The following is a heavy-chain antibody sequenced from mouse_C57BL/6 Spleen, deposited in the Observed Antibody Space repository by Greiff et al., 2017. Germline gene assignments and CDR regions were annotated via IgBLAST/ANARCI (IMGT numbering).Heavy chain of an antibody. Sequence: EVKLVESGGGLVKPGGSLKLSCAASGFTFSDYGMHWVRQAPEKGLEWVAYISSGSSTIYYAVTVKGRFTISRDNAKNTLFLQMTSLRSEDTAMYYSARKGDYDWFAYWGQGTLVTVSA. D-gene: IGHD2-4*01. CDR1: GFTFSDYG. V-gene: IGHV5-17*01. CDR3: ARKGDYDWFAY. CDR2: ISSGSSTI. J-gene: IGHJ3*01.